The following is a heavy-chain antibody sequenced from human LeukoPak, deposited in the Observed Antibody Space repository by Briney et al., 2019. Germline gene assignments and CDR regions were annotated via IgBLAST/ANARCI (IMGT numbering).Heavy chain of an antibody. J-gene: IGHJ4*02. CDR1: GYTFTSYY. CDR3: ARVDGINPNPDKSYFDH. Sequence: GASVKVSCKASGYTFTSYYMHWVRQAPGQWLEWMGIINPVGGSTSYAQNFQGRVTMTRDTSTSTVYMELSSLRSEDTAVYYCARVDGINPNPDKSYFDHWGQGTLVTVSS. V-gene: IGHV1-46*01. CDR2: INPVGGST. D-gene: IGHD3-10*01.